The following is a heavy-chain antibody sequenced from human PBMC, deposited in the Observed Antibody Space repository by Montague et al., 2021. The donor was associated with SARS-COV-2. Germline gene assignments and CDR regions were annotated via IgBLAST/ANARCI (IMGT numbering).Heavy chain of an antibody. D-gene: IGHD4-17*01. Sequence: SETLSLTCTVSGDSTSCPNCYWGWIRQAPGKGLDWIGTIYNNGTTYYNPSLKSRLTISIDTSKNQFSLKLTSVTAADTAVYYCARHRNYGDHSLDNWFHPWGQGTLVPVSS. V-gene: IGHV4-39*01. CDR2: IYNNGTT. CDR3: ARHRNYGDHSLDNWFHP. J-gene: IGHJ5*02. CDR1: GDSTSCPNCY.